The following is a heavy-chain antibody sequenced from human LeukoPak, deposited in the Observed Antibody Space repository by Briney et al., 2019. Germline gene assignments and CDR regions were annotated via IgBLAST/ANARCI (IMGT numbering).Heavy chain of an antibody. V-gene: IGHV3-23*01. CDR1: GFTFSSYG. CDR2: ISGSGGST. J-gene: IGHJ6*03. D-gene: IGHD5-12*01. CDR3: ARDPGYSGYDTGYYMDV. Sequence: GGSLRLSCAASGFTFSSYGMSWVRQAPGKGLEWVSAISGSGGSTYYADSVKGRFTISRDNSKNTLYLQMNSLRAEDTAVYYCARDPGYSGYDTGYYMDVWGKGTTVTISS.